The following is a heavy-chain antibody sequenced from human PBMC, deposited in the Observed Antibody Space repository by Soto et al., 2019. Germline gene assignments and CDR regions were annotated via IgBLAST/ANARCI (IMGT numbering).Heavy chain of an antibody. Sequence: GGSLRLSCTASGFTFGDYAMSWFRQAPGKGLEWVGFIRSKAYCGTTEYAASVKGRFTISRDDFKSIAYLQMNSLKTEDTAVYYCTRDLSDSIAASYDAFDIWGQGTMATVSS. J-gene: IGHJ3*02. V-gene: IGHV3-49*03. CDR1: GFTFGDYA. CDR3: TRDLSDSIAASYDAFDI. D-gene: IGHD6-13*01. CDR2: IRSKAYCGTT.